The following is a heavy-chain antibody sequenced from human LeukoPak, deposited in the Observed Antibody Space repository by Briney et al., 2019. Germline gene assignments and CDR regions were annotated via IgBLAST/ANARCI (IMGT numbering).Heavy chain of an antibody. CDR1: GGSISSYY. V-gene: IGHV4-4*07. Sequence: KPSETLSLTCTVSGGSISSYYWSWIRQPAGKGLEWIGRIYPSVSTNYNPSLKSRVTMSVDTSKNQFSLKLTSVTAADTAVYYCARSSSWYESPFYFDYWGQGTLVPVSS. J-gene: IGHJ4*02. CDR2: IYPSVST. CDR3: ARSSSWYESPFYFDY. D-gene: IGHD6-13*01.